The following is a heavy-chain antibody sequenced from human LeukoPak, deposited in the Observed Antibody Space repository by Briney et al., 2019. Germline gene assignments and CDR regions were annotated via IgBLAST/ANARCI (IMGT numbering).Heavy chain of an antibody. CDR2: IKQDGSEK. CDR1: GFTFSNHW. J-gene: IGHJ6*03. D-gene: IGHD5-18*01. V-gene: IGHV3-7*01. CDR3: ARCGYSHGYGWGGGYYYYYMDV. Sequence: QSGGSLRLSCAASGFTFSNHWMTWVRQAPGKGLEWVANIKQDGSEKYYVDSAKGRFTISRDNAKNSLYLQMNSLRAEDTAVYYCARCGYSHGYGWGGGYYYYYMDVWGKGTTVTVSS.